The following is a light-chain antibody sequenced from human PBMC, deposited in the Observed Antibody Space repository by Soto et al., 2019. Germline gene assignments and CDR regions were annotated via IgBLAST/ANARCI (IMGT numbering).Light chain of an antibody. CDR1: QDISDY. CDR2: EAS. J-gene: IGKJ1*01. CDR3: LQLDSYPRT. V-gene: IGKV1-9*01. Sequence: IQLTQSPSFLSASVVDRFTSTFLASQDISDYLAWYQQKPGKAPNLLIYEASTLQSGVPSRFSGSGSGTEFTLSVSSLQPEDFATYYCLQLDSYPRTFGQGTKVDIK.